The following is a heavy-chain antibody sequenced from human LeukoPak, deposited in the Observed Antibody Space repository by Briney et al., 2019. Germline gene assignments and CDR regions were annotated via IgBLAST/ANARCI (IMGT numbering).Heavy chain of an antibody. CDR3: ARDSVAAAGA. D-gene: IGHD6-13*01. CDR2: IYSGGST. Sequence: GGSLRLSCAASGFAVSSNYMSWVRQAPGKGLEWVSVIYSGGSTYYADSVKGRFTISRDNSKNTLYLQMNSLRAEDTAVYYCARDSVAAAGAWGQGTTVTVSS. CDR1: GFAVSSNY. J-gene: IGHJ6*02. V-gene: IGHV3-66*01.